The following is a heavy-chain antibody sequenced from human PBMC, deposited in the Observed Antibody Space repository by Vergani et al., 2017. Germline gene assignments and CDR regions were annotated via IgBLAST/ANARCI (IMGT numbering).Heavy chain of an antibody. V-gene: IGHV3-21*01. CDR2: ISSSSSYI. J-gene: IGHJ6*02. CDR1: GFTFSSYS. CDR3: ARSWASRAKPYGMDV. Sequence: EVQLVESGGGLVKPGGSLRLSCAASGFTFSSYSMNWVRQAPGKGLEWVSSISSSSSYIYYADSVKGRFTISRDNAKNSLYLQMNSLRAEDTAVYYCARSWASRAKPYGMDVWGQGTTVTVSS. D-gene: IGHD3-16*01.